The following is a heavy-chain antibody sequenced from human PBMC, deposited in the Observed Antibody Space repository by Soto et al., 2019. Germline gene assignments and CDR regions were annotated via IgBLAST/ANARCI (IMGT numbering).Heavy chain of an antibody. D-gene: IGHD1-1*01. CDR2: ISYDGSNK. CDR3: AKDRRVDWNQNQYYHGMEV. J-gene: IGHJ6*02. CDR1: GFTVSSYG. Sequence: QVQLVESGGGVVQPGRSLRLSCAASGFTVSSYGMHWVRQAPVKGLEWVAGISYDGSNKYYADFVKGRFTISRDNSKNPLYLQLNSLRAEYTAVYYCAKDRRVDWNQNQYYHGMEVWGQGTTVTVSS. V-gene: IGHV3-30*18.